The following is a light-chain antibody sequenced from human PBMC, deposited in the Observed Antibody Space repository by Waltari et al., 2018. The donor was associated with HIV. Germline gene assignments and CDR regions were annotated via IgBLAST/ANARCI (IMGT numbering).Light chain of an antibody. CDR1: QSLSSSY. CDR2: GAS. J-gene: IGKJ2*01. V-gene: IGKV3-20*01. CDR3: QQYGSSPKT. Sequence: DIVLTQSPGTLSLSPGERATLSCRAIQSLSSSYLAWYQQKPVQAPRLLVYGASHSATDIPDRFSGSGSGTDFALTISRVEPEDFAVYYCQQYGSSPKTFGQGTKLEIK.